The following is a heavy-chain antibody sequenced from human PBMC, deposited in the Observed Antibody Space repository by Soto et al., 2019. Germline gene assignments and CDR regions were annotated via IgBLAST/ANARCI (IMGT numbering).Heavy chain of an antibody. CDR2: ISGSGDST. D-gene: IGHD6-13*01. CDR3: ARRGPGTYFDY. J-gene: IGHJ4*02. Sequence: GSLRLSCAASGFTFSSYAMSWVRQAPGKGLEWVSVISGSGDSTYYADSVKGRFTISRDNSKDTLYLQMNSLRAEDTAVYYCARRGPGTYFDYWGQGTLVTVSS. CDR1: GFTFSSYA. V-gene: IGHV3-23*01.